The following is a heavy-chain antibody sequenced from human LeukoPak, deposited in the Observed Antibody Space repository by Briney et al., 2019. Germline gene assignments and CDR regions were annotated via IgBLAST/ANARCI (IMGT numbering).Heavy chain of an antibody. CDR2: IKQDGSEK. Sequence: GGSLRLSCAASGLTLSSYWMSWVRQAPGKVLEWVANIKQDGSEKYYVDSVKGRFTISRDNAKNSLYLQMNSLRAEDTAVYYCARRRYDSSGYKYWGQGTLVTVSS. D-gene: IGHD3-22*01. V-gene: IGHV3-7*01. CDR3: ARRRYDSSGYKY. CDR1: GLTLSSYW. J-gene: IGHJ4*02.